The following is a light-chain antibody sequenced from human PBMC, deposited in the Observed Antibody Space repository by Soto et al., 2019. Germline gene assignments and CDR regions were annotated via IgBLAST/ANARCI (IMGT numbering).Light chain of an antibody. V-gene: IGLV2-14*03. J-gene: IGLJ1*01. CDR2: DVN. CDR3: SSYTTRRTYV. Sequence: QSVLTQPASVAGSPGQSITISCTGTSRDVGGYDYVSWYQQHPGKAPKLIVYDVNNRPSGVSTHFSGSKSGNTASLTISGLQSEDEADYYCSSYTTRRTYVFGTGTKLTVL. CDR1: SRDVGGYDY.